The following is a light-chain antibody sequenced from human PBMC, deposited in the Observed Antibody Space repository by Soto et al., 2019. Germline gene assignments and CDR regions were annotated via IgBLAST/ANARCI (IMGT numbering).Light chain of an antibody. CDR3: SSFVDGTSYV. J-gene: IGLJ1*01. V-gene: IGLV2-8*01. Sequence: QSALTQPPSVSGSPGQSVAISCTGTSSDVGAFNYVSWYQHHPGKVPKFLIYEVNKRPSGVPDRFSGSKSGNTASLTVSGLQPEDEAEYFCSSFVDGTSYVFGTGTNVNVL. CDR2: EVN. CDR1: SSDVGAFNY.